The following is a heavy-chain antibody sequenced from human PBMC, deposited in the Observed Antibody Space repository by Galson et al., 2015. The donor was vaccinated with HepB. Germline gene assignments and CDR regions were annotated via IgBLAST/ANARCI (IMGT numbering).Heavy chain of an antibody. CDR1: GGTFSSYG. D-gene: IGHD6-13*01. CDR3: AKSGSSWYFVDY. Sequence: SCKASGGTFSSYGMHWVRQAPGKGLEWVAVISYDGSNKYYADSVKGRFTISRDNSKNTLYLQMNSLRAEDTAVYYCAKSGSSWYFVDYWGQGTLVTVSS. V-gene: IGHV3-30*18. J-gene: IGHJ4*02. CDR2: ISYDGSNK.